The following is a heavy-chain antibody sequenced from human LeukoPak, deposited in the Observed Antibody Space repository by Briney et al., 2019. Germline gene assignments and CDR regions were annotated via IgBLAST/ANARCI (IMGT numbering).Heavy chain of an antibody. Sequence: SETLSLTCTVSGGSISSSSYYWGWVRQPPGKGLEWIGSIYYSGSTYYNPSLKSRVTISVDTSKNQFSLKLSSVTAADTAVYYCARDRGLLDYWGQGTLVTVSS. CDR2: IYYSGST. D-gene: IGHD3-10*01. J-gene: IGHJ4*02. CDR1: GGSISSSSYY. V-gene: IGHV4-39*02. CDR3: ARDRGLLDY.